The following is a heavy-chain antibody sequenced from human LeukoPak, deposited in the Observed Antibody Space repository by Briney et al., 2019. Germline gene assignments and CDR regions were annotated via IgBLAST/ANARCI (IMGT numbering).Heavy chain of an antibody. CDR3: ARAAGYKSFDC. J-gene: IGHJ4*02. Sequence: PGGSLRLSCVASGFIFGNYWMNWVRQAPGKGLEWVANINQDGSEKYYVDSAKGRFTISRDNAKNSLYLQMNSLRADEDTAVYYCARAAGYKSFDCWGQGTLVTVSS. D-gene: IGHD1-14*01. V-gene: IGHV3-7*05. CDR1: GFIFGNYW. CDR2: INQDGSEK.